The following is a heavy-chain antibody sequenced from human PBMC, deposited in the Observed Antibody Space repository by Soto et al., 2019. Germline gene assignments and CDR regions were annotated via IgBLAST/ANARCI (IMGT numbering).Heavy chain of an antibody. V-gene: IGHV1-69*04. D-gene: IGHD2-15*01. J-gene: IGHJ3*02. Sequence: SVKVSCKASGGTFSSYTISWVRQAPGQGLEWMGRIIPILGIANYAQKFQGRVTITADKSTSTAYMELSSLRSEDTAVYYCARDHYAIPRYCSGGSCYSSAFDIWGQGTMVTVS. CDR3: ARDHYAIPRYCSGGSCYSSAFDI. CDR2: IIPILGIA. CDR1: GGTFSSYT.